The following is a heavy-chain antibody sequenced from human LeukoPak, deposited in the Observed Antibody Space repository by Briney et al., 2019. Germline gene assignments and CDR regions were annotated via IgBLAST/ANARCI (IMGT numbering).Heavy chain of an antibody. J-gene: IGHJ4*02. CDR3: ARESRVGTSLYLVY. V-gene: IGHV4-4*07. CDR2: VYSSGST. D-gene: IGHD1-26*01. Sequence: SETLSLTCIVSGDSITGYFWSWVRQSAGKGLEYVGRVYSSGSTHYNPSLKSRVTVSVDTSKNQFSLKLASVPAADTATYYWARESRVGTSLYLVYWGQGTLVTVSS. CDR1: GDSITGYF.